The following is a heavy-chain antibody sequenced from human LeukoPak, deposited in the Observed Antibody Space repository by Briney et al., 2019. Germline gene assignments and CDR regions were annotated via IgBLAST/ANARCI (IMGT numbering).Heavy chain of an antibody. CDR1: GGSFSGYY. CDR2: INHSGST. Sequence: SETLSLTCAVYGGSFSGYYWSWIRQPPGKGLEWIGEINHSGSTNYNPSLKSRVTISVDTSKNQFSLKLSSVTAADTAVYYCARGPPRITIFGVVIIPPYYFDYWGQGTLVTVSS. CDR3: ARGPPRITIFGVVIIPPYYFDY. D-gene: IGHD3-3*01. V-gene: IGHV4-34*01. J-gene: IGHJ4*02.